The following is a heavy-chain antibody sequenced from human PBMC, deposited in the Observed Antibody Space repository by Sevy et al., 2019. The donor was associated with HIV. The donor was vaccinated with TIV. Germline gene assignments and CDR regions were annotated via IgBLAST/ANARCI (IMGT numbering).Heavy chain of an antibody. CDR1: GFTFNNYW. D-gene: IGHD7-27*01. V-gene: IGHV3-7*03. CDR3: ARSWDYWGQMGY. CDR2: IKQDGSDK. J-gene: IGHJ4*02. Sequence: GGCLRLSCAASGFTFNNYWMTWVRQAPGKGLEWVANIKQDGSDKYYMESVKGRFNISRDNTKNSLYLQLNSLRAEETAVYYCARSWDYWGQMGYWGQGTLVTVSS.